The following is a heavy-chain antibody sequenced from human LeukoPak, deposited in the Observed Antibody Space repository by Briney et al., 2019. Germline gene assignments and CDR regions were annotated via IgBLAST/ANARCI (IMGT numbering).Heavy chain of an antibody. CDR1: GFTFSDYY. V-gene: IGHV3-11*04. Sequence: GGSLRLSCAASGFTFSDYYMNWIRQAPGKGLEWVSYISSSGSTIYYADSVKGRFTISRDNAKNSLYLQMNSLRAEDTAVYYCARDRNYYDSSGYRPGGRYFDYWGQGTLVTVSS. D-gene: IGHD3-22*01. CDR3: ARDRNYYDSSGYRPGGRYFDY. CDR2: ISSSGSTI. J-gene: IGHJ4*02.